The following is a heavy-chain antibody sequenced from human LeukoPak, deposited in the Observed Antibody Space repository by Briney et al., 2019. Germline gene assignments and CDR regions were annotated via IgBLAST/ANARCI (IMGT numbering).Heavy chain of an antibody. Sequence: SETLSLTCTVSGGSISSYYWSWLRQPPGKGLEWLGYIYYSGSTNYNPSLKSRVTISVDTSKNQFSLKLSSVTAADTAVYYCARDSVVRGAGGYYFDYWGQGTLVTVSS. CDR1: GGSISSYY. CDR3: ARDSVVRGAGGYYFDY. D-gene: IGHD3-10*01. J-gene: IGHJ4*02. CDR2: IYYSGST. V-gene: IGHV4-59*01.